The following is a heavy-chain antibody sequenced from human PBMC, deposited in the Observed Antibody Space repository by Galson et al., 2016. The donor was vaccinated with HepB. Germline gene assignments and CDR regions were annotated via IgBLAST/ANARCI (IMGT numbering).Heavy chain of an antibody. CDR1: GYTFTSYD. J-gene: IGHJ4*02. D-gene: IGHD6-6*01. CDR3: ARVEYSSLSGANRFDY. CDR2: MNPNSGNT. Sequence: SVKVSCKASGYTFTSYDIHWVRQATGQGLEWMGWMNPNSGNTGYAQKFQGRVTMTRDTSISTANMELSSLRSEDTAMYYCARVEYSSLSGANRFDYWGQGTLVTVSS. V-gene: IGHV1-8*01.